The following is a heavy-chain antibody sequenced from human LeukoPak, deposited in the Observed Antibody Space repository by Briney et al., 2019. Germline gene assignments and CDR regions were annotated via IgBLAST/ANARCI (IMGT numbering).Heavy chain of an antibody. V-gene: IGHV4-39*07. CDR2: IYFSGGT. CDR3: ARRYRKGYCGTTTCNWFDP. CDR1: GGSIYSTSFY. Sequence: PSETLSLTCTVSGGSIYSTSFYWDWIRQPPGKGLEWIGRIYFSGGTSYNPSLKSRVTISVDTSKNQFSLRLRSVTAADTAVYYCARRYRKGYCGTTTCNWFDPWGQGTLVTVSS. J-gene: IGHJ5*02. D-gene: IGHD2-2*01.